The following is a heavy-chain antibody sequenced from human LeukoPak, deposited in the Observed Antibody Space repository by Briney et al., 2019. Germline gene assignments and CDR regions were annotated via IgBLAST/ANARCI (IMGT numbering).Heavy chain of an antibody. CDR3: ARIRESLGLGAFDI. CDR2: INSAGSTT. CDR1: GFSFSNYW. D-gene: IGHD7-27*01. J-gene: IGHJ3*02. V-gene: IGHV3-74*03. Sequence: GGSLRLSCAASGFSFSNYWMCWVRQAPGKGLVCVSRINSAGSTTTYADSVKGRFTISRDNAKNTLYLQMNSLRAEDSALYYCARIRESLGLGAFDIWGQGTMVTVSS.